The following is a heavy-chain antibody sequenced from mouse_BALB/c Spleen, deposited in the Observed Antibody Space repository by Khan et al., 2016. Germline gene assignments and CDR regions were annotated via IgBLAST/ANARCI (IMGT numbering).Heavy chain of an antibody. D-gene: IGHD2-4*01. CDR2: IDTNTGEP. CDR1: GYSFTNYG. CDR3: ARWGYDYAWFAY. J-gene: IGHJ3*01. V-gene: IGHV9-3*02. Sequence: QIQLVQSGPELKKPGETVKISCKASGYSFTNYGMNWVKQAPGKGLKWMGWIDTNTGEPTYAEEFKGRFAFSLETSAITAYLQINTLKNDETATYFCARWGYDYAWFAYWGQGTLFTVSA.